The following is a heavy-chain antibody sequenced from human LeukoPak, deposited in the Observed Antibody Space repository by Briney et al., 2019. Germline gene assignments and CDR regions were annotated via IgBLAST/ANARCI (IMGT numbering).Heavy chain of an antibody. V-gene: IGHV3-48*04. CDR2: ISSSGSTI. CDR1: GFTFSSYS. CDR3: AREDWNDRVDY. J-gene: IGHJ4*02. D-gene: IGHD1-1*01. Sequence: QPGGSLRLSCAASGFTFSSYSMNWVRQAPGKGLEWVSYISSSGSTIYYADSVKGRFTISRDNAKNSLYLQMNSLRAEDTAVYYCAREDWNDRVDYWGQGTLVTVSS.